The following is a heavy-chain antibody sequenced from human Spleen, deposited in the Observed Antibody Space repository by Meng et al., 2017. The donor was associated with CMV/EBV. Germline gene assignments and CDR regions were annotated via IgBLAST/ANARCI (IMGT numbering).Heavy chain of an antibody. D-gene: IGHD6-6*01. Sequence: GESLKISCAASGFTFSSYWMHWVRQAPGKGPVWVSRINSDGSTSYADSVKGRLTISRDNAKNTRHLQMNSLRVEDTAVYYCATQGPSYSSSSPYYYYGMDVWGQGTTVTVSS. CDR1: GFTFSSYW. CDR2: INSDGST. V-gene: IGHV3-74*01. CDR3: ATQGPSYSSSSPYYYYGMDV. J-gene: IGHJ6*02.